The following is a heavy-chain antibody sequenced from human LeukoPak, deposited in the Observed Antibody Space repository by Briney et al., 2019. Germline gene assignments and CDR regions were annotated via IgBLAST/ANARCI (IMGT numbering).Heavy chain of an antibody. D-gene: IGHD2-2*03. Sequence: GGSLRLSCAASGFTFDDYGMSWVRQAPGKGLEWVSGINWNGGSTGYADSVKGRFTISRDNAKNSLYLQMNSLRAEDTALYYCAREGDGYCSSTSCYYDYWGQGTLVTVSS. CDR2: INWNGGST. CDR3: AREGDGYCSSTSCYYDY. CDR1: GFTFDDYG. V-gene: IGHV3-20*04. J-gene: IGHJ4*02.